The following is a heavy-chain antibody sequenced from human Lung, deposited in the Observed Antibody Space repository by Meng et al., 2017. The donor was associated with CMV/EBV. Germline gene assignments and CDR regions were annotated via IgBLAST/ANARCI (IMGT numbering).Heavy chain of an antibody. J-gene: IGHJ4*02. CDR1: GYPFTGYY. Sequence: QGELVQLGSEVEKPGAPVKVSCKASGYPFTGYYMHWLRQAPGQGLEWVGRITPSSGGTTYAQKFQGRVTMTRDTSISTAYMELSSLRSDDAAIYYCVRANLGSADYWGQGTLVTVSS. CDR3: VRANLGSADY. V-gene: IGHV1-2*06. CDR2: ITPSSGGT. D-gene: IGHD7-27*01.